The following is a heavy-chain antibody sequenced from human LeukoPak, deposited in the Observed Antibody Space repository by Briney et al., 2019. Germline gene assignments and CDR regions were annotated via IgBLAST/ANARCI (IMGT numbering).Heavy chain of an antibody. V-gene: IGHV4-39*07. CDR2: IYYSGST. D-gene: IGHD3-3*01. CDR1: GGSISSSSYY. J-gene: IGHJ4*02. CDR3: ARDLITIFGVVIIPYYFDY. Sequence: SETLSLTCTVSGGSISSSSYYWGWIRQPPGTGLEWIGSIYYSGSTYYNPSLKSRVTISVDTSKNQFSLKLSSVTAADTAVYYCARDLITIFGVVIIPYYFDYWGQGTLVTVSS.